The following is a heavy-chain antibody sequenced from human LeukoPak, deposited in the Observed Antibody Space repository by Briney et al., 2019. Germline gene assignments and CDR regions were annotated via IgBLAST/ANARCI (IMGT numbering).Heavy chain of an antibody. CDR3: ARDNYGSGSYYKY. CDR2: INPNNGGT. J-gene: IGHJ4*02. Sequence: ASVKVSCKASGYIFTDYYMHGVRQAPGQGLEWMGWINPNNGGTKYAQKFQGRVTMTRDTSISAAYMELGRLRPDDTAVYYCARDNYGSGSYYKYWGQGTPVTVSS. CDR1: GYIFTDYY. D-gene: IGHD3-10*01. V-gene: IGHV1-2*02.